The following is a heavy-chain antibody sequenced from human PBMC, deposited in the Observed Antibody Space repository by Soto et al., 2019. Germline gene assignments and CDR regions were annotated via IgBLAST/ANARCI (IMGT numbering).Heavy chain of an antibody. CDR2: IMPIVGIA. D-gene: IGHD2-8*01. J-gene: IGHJ5*02. CDR1: GVTFSSYT. Sequence: KVSCKASGVTFSSYTISWLRRAPGQGLEWMGRIMPIVGIASYAQKFYSRVMKTADNSTSAAYIELSSLRSEDTAVYYCARDKAEDIVLMVYAAESWFDPWGQGTLVTVSS. CDR3: ARDKAEDIVLMVYAAESWFDP. V-gene: IGHV1-69*04.